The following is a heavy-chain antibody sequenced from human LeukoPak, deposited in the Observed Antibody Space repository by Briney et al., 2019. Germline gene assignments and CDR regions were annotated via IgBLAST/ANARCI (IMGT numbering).Heavy chain of an antibody. CDR1: GGSFSGYY. D-gene: IGHD6-13*01. V-gene: IGHV4-34*01. CDR3: ARVRRIAAAGRILFAFDY. CDR2: INHSGST. Sequence: SETLSLTCAVYGGSFSGYYWSWIRQPPGKGLEWIGEINHSGSTNYNPSLKSRVTISVDASKNQFSLKLSSVTAADTAVYYCARVRRIAAAGRILFAFDYWGQGTLVTVSS. J-gene: IGHJ4*02.